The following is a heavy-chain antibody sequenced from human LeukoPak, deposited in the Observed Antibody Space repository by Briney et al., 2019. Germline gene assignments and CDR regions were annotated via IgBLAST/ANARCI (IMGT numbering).Heavy chain of an antibody. CDR3: ARENYYDSSGVDY. J-gene: IGHJ4*02. CDR1: GGSISSYY. V-gene: IGHV4-59*01. D-gene: IGHD3-22*01. CDR2: IYYSGST. Sequence: SETLSLTCTVSGGSISSYYWSWIRQPPGKGLEWIGYIYYSGSTNYNPSLKSRVTIPVETSKNQFSLKLSSVTAADTAVYYCARENYYDSSGVDYWGQGTLVTVSS.